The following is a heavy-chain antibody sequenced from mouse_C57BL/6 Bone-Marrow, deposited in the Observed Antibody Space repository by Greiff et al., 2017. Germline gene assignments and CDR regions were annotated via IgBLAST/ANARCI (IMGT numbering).Heavy chain of an antibody. D-gene: IGHD2-3*01. Sequence: QVQLQQSGPGLVQPSQSLSITCTVSGFSLTSYGVHWVRQSPGKGLEWLGVIWRGGSTDYNAAFMSRLSITKDNSKSQVFFKMNSLQADDTAIYYCAKNGGYYDWYFDVWGTGTTVTVSS. CDR1: GFSLTSYG. J-gene: IGHJ1*03. CDR3: AKNGGYYDWYFDV. V-gene: IGHV2-5*01. CDR2: IWRGGST.